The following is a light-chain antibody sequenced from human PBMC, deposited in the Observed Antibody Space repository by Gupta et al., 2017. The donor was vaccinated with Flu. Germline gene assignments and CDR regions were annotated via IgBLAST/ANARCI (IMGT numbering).Light chain of an antibody. V-gene: IGKV1-39*01. J-gene: IGKJ1*01. CDR1: QSIGNF. Sequence: DIQMTQSPPSLSASVGDRVTITCRASQSIGNFLNWYQHKAGKAPNLLIHTVSSLQSGVPSRFSGSGSGKDFTLTITSRQQEDFATYFCQQSENNPIWTFGQGTKVEI. CDR2: TVS. CDR3: QQSENNPIWT.